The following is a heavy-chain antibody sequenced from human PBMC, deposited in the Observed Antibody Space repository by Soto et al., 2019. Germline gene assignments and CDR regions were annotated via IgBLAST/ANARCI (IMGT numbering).Heavy chain of an antibody. CDR2: INHSGST. CDR3: AREPVIAAAGGGMDV. D-gene: IGHD6-13*01. J-gene: IGHJ6*02. V-gene: IGHV4-34*01. CDR1: GGSFSGYY. Sequence: PSETLSLTCAVYGGSFSGYYWSWIRQPPGKGLEWIGEINHSGSTNYNPSLKSRVTISVDTSKNQFSLKLSSVTAADTAVYYCAREPVIAAAGGGMDVWGQGTTVTVSS.